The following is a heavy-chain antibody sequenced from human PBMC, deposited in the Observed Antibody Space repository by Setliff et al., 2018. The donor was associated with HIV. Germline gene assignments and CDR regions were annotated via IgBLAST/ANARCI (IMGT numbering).Heavy chain of an antibody. Sequence: PSETLSLTCTVSGGSISSYYWSWIRQPPGKGLEWIGYIYYSGSTNYNPSLKSRVTMSIDTSKMQFSLKLTSVSAADTAVYYCANMGGWYVGYFESWGQGTLVTVSS. CDR2: IYYSGST. CDR1: GGSISSYY. J-gene: IGHJ4*02. D-gene: IGHD2-15*01. CDR3: ANMGGWYVGYFES. V-gene: IGHV4-59*01.